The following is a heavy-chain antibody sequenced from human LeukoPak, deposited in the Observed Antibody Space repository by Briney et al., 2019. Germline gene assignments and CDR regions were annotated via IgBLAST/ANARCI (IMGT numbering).Heavy chain of an antibody. D-gene: IGHD1-26*01. CDR2: ISGSGDRT. CDR3: AKPSSGNYPPTGY. V-gene: IGHV3-23*01. Sequence: GGSLRLSCAASGFTFSSYVVSWVRQAPGKGLEWVSAISGSGDRTHYADSVKGRFTISRDNSKNTLYLQINSLRAEDTAVYYCAKPSSGNYPPTGYWGQGTLVTVSS. J-gene: IGHJ4*02. CDR1: GFTFSSYV.